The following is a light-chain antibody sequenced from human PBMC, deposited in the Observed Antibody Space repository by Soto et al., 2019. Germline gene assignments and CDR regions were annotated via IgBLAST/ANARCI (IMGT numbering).Light chain of an antibody. J-gene: IGLJ1*01. Sequence: SVLTQPASVSGSPGQSITISCTGTSSYVGAYNHVSWYQHHPGKAPKLMIFDVSNRPSGVSNRFSGSKSGNTASLTISGLQAEDEADYYCSSYTTITTYVFGTGTKVTVL. CDR3: SSYTTITTYV. CDR2: DVS. V-gene: IGLV2-14*03. CDR1: SSYVGAYNH.